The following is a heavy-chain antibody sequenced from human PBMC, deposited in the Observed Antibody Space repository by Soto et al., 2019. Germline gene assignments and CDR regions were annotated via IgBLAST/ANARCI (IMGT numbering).Heavy chain of an antibody. D-gene: IGHD5-12*01. V-gene: IGHV4-30-4*01. Sequence: TLSLTCTVSGGSISSGDYCWSWIRQPPGKGLEWIGYIYYSGSTYYNPSLKSRVTISVDTSKNQFSLKLSSVTAADTAVYYCARDPTYSGYDYYYYYYGMDVWGQGTTVTVSS. J-gene: IGHJ6*02. CDR1: GGSISSGDYC. CDR3: ARDPTYSGYDYYYYYYGMDV. CDR2: IYYSGST.